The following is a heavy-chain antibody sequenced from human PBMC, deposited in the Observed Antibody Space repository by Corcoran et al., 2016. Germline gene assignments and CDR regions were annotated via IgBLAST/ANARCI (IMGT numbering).Heavy chain of an antibody. Sequence: QVQLVQSGAEVKKPGASVKVSCKASGYTFTSYAMHWVRQAPGQRLEWMGWINAGNGNTKYSQKFQGRVTITRDTSASTAYLELSSLRSEDTAGYYGARGSSGYYYYFDYWGQGTLVTVSS. CDR2: INAGNGNT. J-gene: IGHJ4*02. V-gene: IGHV1-3*01. CDR1: GYTFTSYA. D-gene: IGHD3-22*01. CDR3: ARGSSGYYYYFDY.